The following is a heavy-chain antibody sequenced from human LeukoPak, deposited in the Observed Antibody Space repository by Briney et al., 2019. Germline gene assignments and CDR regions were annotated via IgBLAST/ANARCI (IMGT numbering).Heavy chain of an antibody. D-gene: IGHD2-2*01. CDR3: ARSVVVVPAAISSY. CDR1: GYTFTCYY. V-gene: IGHV1-2*02. Sequence: ASVKVSSTASGYTFTCYYMHWVRQAPGQGLEWMGWINPNSGGTNYAQKFQGRVTMTRDTSISTAYMELSRLRSDDTAVYYCARSVVVVPAAISSYWGQGTLVTVSS. CDR2: INPNSGGT. J-gene: IGHJ4*02.